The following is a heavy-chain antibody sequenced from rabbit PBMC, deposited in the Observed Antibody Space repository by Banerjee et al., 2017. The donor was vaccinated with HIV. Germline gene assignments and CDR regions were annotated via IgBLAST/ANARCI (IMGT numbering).Heavy chain of an antibody. Sequence: QEQLVESGGDLVKPGASLTLTCTASGFSFSNKYYMCWVRQAPGKGLEWIACIYTGSSGTTYYANWVKGRFTISKTSSTTVTLQMTSLTAADTATYFCARDLAGVIGWNFGLWGPGTLVTVS. D-gene: IGHD4-1*01. CDR2: IYTGSSGTT. V-gene: IGHV1S45*01. J-gene: IGHJ4*01. CDR1: GFSFSNKYY. CDR3: ARDLAGVIGWNFGL.